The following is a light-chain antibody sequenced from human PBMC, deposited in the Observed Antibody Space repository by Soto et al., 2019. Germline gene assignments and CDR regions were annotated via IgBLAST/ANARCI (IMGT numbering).Light chain of an antibody. V-gene: IGKV3-11*01. CDR3: QQRFTWPLT. Sequence: ETVLTQSPATLSLSPGESATLSCRASQTVSRFFAWYQQKPGQSPRLLIYGVSNRATGVPARFSASGSGTDFTLSISSLEPEDSAVYYCQQRFTWPLTCGGGTKVEIK. J-gene: IGKJ4*01. CDR1: QTVSRF. CDR2: GVS.